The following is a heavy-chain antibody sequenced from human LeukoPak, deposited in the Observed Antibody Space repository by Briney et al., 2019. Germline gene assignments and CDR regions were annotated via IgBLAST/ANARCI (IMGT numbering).Heavy chain of an antibody. Sequence: GGSLRLSCVASGFSFSNYAMSWVRQSPGKGLEWVSAFSGGASRTYYADSVKGRFTISRDNSKNTLYLQMNSLRAEDTAVYYCAKNAYGDYVGDYFDYWGQGTLVTVSS. CDR3: AKNAYGDYVGDYFDY. J-gene: IGHJ4*02. V-gene: IGHV3-23*01. CDR2: FSGGASRT. CDR1: GFSFSNYA. D-gene: IGHD4-17*01.